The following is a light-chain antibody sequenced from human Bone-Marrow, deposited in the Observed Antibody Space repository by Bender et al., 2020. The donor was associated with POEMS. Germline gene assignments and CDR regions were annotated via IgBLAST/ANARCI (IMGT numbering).Light chain of an antibody. Sequence: QSVLTQPPSASGSPGQRVTISCSGRSSNIGAHAVNWYQHLPGTAPKLLIYSSHRRPSEVPDRFSGSKSGDTASLTVSGLQGEDEADYYCSSYAGTNPWVFGGGTKLTVL. V-gene: IGLV1-44*01. CDR3: SSYAGTNPWV. CDR2: SSH. CDR1: SSNIGAHA. J-gene: IGLJ3*02.